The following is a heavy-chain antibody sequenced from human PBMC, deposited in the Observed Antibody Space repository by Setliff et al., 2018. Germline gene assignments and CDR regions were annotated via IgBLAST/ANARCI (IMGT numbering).Heavy chain of an antibody. Sequence: GGSLRLSCAASGFTFSSYSMNWVRQAPGKGLEWVSYISSSSTSIYSDSVKDRFTISRDNAKNSLYLQMNTLRAEDTAVYYCARDRGGATTRDFWGQGTLVTVSS. J-gene: IGHJ4*02. D-gene: IGHD1-26*01. CDR1: GFTFSSYS. V-gene: IGHV3-48*04. CDR2: ISSSSTSI. CDR3: ARDRGGATTRDF.